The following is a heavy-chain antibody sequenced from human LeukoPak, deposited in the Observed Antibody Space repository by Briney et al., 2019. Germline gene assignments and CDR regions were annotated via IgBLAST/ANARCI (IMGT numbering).Heavy chain of an antibody. CDR3: AREGLGYSYANLFDY. J-gene: IGHJ4*02. Sequence: GGSLRLSCAASGFTFSSYGMSWVRQAPGKGLEWVSAISGSGGSTYYADSVKGRFTISRDNSKNTLYLQMNSLRAEDTAVYYCAREGLGYSYANLFDYWGQGTLVTVSS. D-gene: IGHD5-18*01. V-gene: IGHV3-23*01. CDR1: GFTFSSYG. CDR2: ISGSGGST.